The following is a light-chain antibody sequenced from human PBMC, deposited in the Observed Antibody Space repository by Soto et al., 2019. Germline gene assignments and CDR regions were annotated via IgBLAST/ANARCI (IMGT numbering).Light chain of an antibody. J-gene: IGKJ1*01. CDR3: QQYGSSSWT. CDR2: GAS. Sequence: EIVMTQSPATLSVSPGERATLSCRASQSVNSNLAWYQQKPGQAPRLLIYGASTRVAGIPARFSGSGSGTEFSLTISSLQSEDFAVYYCQQYGSSSWTFGQGTKVEIK. V-gene: IGKV3-15*01. CDR1: QSVNSN.